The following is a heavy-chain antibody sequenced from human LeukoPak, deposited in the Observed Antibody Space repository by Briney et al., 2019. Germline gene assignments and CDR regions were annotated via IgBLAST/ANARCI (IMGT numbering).Heavy chain of an antibody. CDR1: GYTFAGYY. Sequence: ASVKVSCKASGYTFAGYYMHWVRQAPGQGLEWMGWINPNSGGTNYAQKFQGRVTMTRDTSISTAYMELSRLRSDDTAVYYCARVKGPAAIHFDYWGQGTLVTVSS. D-gene: IGHD2-2*01. CDR3: ARVKGPAAIHFDY. J-gene: IGHJ4*02. V-gene: IGHV1-2*02. CDR2: INPNSGGT.